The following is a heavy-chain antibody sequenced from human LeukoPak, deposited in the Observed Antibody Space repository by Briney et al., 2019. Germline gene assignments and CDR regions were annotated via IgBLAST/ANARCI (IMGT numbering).Heavy chain of an antibody. V-gene: IGHV3-30*18. J-gene: IGHJ4*02. CDR2: ISDDGSRK. D-gene: IGHD6-13*01. CDR3: AKDRSTTWSFDY. Sequence: GGSLRLSCAAPGFTFSFSGMYWVRQAPGKGLEWVAFISDDGSRKYYADSVKGRFTISRDNSKNTLFLQMNSLRTEDTAVYYCAKDRSTTWSFDYWGQGTLVTVSS. CDR1: GFTFSFSG.